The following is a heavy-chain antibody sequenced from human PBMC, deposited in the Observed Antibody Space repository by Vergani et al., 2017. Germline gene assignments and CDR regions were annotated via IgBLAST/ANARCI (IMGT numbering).Heavy chain of an antibody. CDR1: GGSISSNNC. D-gene: IGHD2-2*02. V-gene: IGHV4-4*02. CDR2: ICHTEDT. Sequence: QLQLQESGSGLVKPSQTLSLTCAVSGGSISSNNCWTWVRQPPGKGLVWIGEICHTEDTKYSPSLKSRFTVSVDESRNLFSLRLNSVTAADTAVYYCATIGYRRWGYYFDYWGQGILVTVSS. CDR3: ATIGYRRWGYYFDY. J-gene: IGHJ4*02.